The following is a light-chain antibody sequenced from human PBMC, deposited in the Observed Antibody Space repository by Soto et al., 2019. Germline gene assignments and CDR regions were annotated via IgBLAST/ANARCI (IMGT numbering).Light chain of an antibody. Sequence: EIVLTQSPGTLSLSPGERATLSCRAGQSVSNNYVAWYQQNPGHAPRLLIYGASSRASGIPDRFSGSGSGTDFTLTISRLEPDDFAVYYCQQYSSSRTFGQGTKLEIK. CDR1: QSVSNNY. J-gene: IGKJ2*01. CDR3: QQYSSSRT. V-gene: IGKV3-20*01. CDR2: GAS.